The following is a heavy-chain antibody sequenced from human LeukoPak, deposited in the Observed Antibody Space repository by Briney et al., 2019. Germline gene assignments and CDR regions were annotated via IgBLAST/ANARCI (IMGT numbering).Heavy chain of an antibody. CDR1: GLTVSSNY. CDR3: ARDRYYASENYLLFDC. J-gene: IGHJ4*02. Sequence: GGSLGLSCAASGLTVSSNYMSWVRQAPGKGLEWVSVIYRDGRTYYADSVKGRFTISRDNSKNTLYLQMNNLRAEDAAVYYCARDRYYASENYLLFDCWGQGTLVTVSS. V-gene: IGHV3-66*01. D-gene: IGHD3-10*01. CDR2: IYRDGRT.